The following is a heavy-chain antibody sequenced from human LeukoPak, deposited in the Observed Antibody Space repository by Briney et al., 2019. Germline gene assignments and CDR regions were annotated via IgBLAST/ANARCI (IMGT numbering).Heavy chain of an antibody. CDR3: ARQGRIAAAGN. Sequence: ASVKVSCKASNYTFTSYGISWVRQAPGQGLEWMGWISVYNGDTNYAHNLQGRVTMTTDTSTSTAYMELRSLRSDDTAVYYCARQGRIAAAGNWGQGTLVTVSS. CDR1: NYTFTSYG. J-gene: IGHJ4*02. V-gene: IGHV1-18*01. CDR2: ISVYNGDT. D-gene: IGHD6-13*01.